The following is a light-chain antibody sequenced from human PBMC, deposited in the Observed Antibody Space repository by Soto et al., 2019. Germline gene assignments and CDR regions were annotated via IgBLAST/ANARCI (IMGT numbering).Light chain of an antibody. CDR3: QQRGNWTFFP. CDR1: QSVSNR. V-gene: IGKV3-11*01. J-gene: IGKJ3*01. Sequence: EIVLTQSPATLSLSPGERATLSCRASQSVSNRLAWYQQNPGQAPRLLIFDASNRATGVPARFSDSGAGTDFTLTISCLEPEDFAVYYCQQRGNWTFFPLGPGTKVDVK. CDR2: DAS.